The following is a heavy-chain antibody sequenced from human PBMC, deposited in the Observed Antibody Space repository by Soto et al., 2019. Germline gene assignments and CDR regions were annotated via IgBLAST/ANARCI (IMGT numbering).Heavy chain of an antibody. CDR2: IIPIFETP. D-gene: IGHD3-22*01. CDR1: GDTFDIYG. Sequence: QVQLVQSGAEVKKPGSSVKVSCKASGDTFDIYGFNWVRQAPVQGLEWMGVIIPIFETPDYAEKFHGRLSITADNCTSTAYMELGSLTSEDTAVYYCARGGIHFYDSSGHAFDSWGQGTLISVTS. V-gene: IGHV1-69*06. CDR3: ARGGIHFYDSSGHAFDS. J-gene: IGHJ4*02.